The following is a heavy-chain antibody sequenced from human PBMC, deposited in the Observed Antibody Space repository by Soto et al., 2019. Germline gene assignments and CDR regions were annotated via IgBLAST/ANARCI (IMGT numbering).Heavy chain of an antibody. CDR2: IIPIFGTA. V-gene: IGHV1-69*13. CDR3: ASDRGYYGSGSYEYYYYGMDV. CDR1: GGTFSSYA. D-gene: IGHD3-10*01. J-gene: IGHJ6*02. Sequence: GASVKVSCKASGGTFSSYAISWVRQAPGQGLEWMGGIIPIFGTANYAQKFQGRVTITADESTSTAYMELSSLRSEDTAVYYCASDRGYYGSGSYEYYYYGMDVWGQGTTVTVSS.